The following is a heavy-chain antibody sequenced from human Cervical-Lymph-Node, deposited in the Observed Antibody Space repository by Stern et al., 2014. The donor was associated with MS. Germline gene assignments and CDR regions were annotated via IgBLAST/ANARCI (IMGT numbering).Heavy chain of an antibody. CDR2: ISSSSDTI. J-gene: IGHJ4*02. D-gene: IGHD1-26*01. CDR3: ARSRPGGHFDY. V-gene: IGHV3-48*01. CDR1: GLTFSSYS. Sequence: DQLVESGGGLVQPGGSLRLSCADSGLTFSSYSVNWVRQAPGKGLEWVSYISSSSDTIYYADSVEGRFTISRDNAQNSLYLQMNSLRAEDTAVYYCARSRPGGHFDYWGQGTLVTVSS.